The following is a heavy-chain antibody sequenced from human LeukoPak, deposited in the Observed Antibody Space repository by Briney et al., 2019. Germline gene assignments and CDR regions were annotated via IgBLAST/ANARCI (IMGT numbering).Heavy chain of an antibody. D-gene: IGHD6-19*01. CDR2: IIPIFGTA. J-gene: IGHJ4*02. CDR3: ARDLCMYSSGLLLDY. V-gene: IGHV1-69*13. Sequence: GASVKVSCKASGGTFSSYAISWVRQAPGQGLEWMGGIIPIFGTANYAQKFQGRVTITADESTSTAYMELSSLRSEDTAVYYCARDLCMYSSGLLLDYWGQGTLVTVSS. CDR1: GGTFSSYA.